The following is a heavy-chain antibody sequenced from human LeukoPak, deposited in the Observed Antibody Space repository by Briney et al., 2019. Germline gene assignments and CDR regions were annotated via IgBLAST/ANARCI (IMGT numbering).Heavy chain of an antibody. V-gene: IGHV1-69*06. Sequence: SVKVSCKASGGTFSRNDISWVRQAPGQGLEWMGGIMPLFGTANYAQKCQGRVTITADKSTSTAYMELSSLRSEDTAVYYCAGPHPYYYDWGRHAFDIWGQGTMVTVSS. D-gene: IGHD3-10*01. CDR3: AGPHPYYYDWGRHAFDI. J-gene: IGHJ3*02. CDR1: GGTFSRND. CDR2: IMPLFGTA.